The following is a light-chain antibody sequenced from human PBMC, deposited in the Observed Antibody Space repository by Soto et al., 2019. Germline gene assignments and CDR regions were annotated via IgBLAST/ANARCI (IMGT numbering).Light chain of an antibody. CDR2: KAS. CDR3: QQYNSYPLT. V-gene: IGKV1-5*03. Sequence: DLPMTQSPSTLSASVGDRVTITCRASQSISSWLAWYQQKPGKAPRLLIYKASSLESGVPSRFSGSGSGTELTITISSLQPDDCETYYCQQYNSYPLTFGQGTKVDNK. CDR1: QSISSW. J-gene: IGKJ1*01.